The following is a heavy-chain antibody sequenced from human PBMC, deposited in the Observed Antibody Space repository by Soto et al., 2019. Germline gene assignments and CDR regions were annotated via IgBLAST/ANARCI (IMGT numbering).Heavy chain of an antibody. V-gene: IGHV5-51*03. D-gene: IGHD5-18*01. J-gene: IGHJ3*02. CDR2: IYPGDSDT. CDR1: LYSSTSYS. Sequence: GDYLNISFEIYLYSSTSYSIDSVPKIPGKEEQRMGIIYPGDSDTRYSPSFQGQVTISADKSISTAYLQWSSLRVSDTAMFFCASTKSTAMVTSSSYDAFDIWGQGTMVTVSS. CDR3: ASTKSTAMVTSSSYDAFDI.